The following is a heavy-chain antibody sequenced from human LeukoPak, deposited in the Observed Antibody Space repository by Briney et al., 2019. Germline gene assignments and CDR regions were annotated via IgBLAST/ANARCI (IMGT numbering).Heavy chain of an antibody. CDR2: IYYSGST. J-gene: IGHJ5*02. CDR1: GGSISSYY. V-gene: IGHV4-59*08. Sequence: PSETLSLTCTVSGGSISSYYWSWIREPPGKGLEWIGYIYYSGSTNYNPSLKSRVTISVDTSKNQFSLKLSSVTAADTAVYYCARLPTYYYDSSGYSWGQGTLVIVSS. CDR3: ARLPTYYYDSSGYS. D-gene: IGHD3-22*01.